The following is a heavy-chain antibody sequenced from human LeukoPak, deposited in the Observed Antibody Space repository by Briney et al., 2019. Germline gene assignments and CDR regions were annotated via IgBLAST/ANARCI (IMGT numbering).Heavy chain of an antibody. CDR3: ARASDPWLQLT. CDR2: IKQDGSEK. D-gene: IGHD5-24*01. Sequence: GGSLRLPCAASGFTFSNYWMIWVRQAPGKGLEWVGNIKQDGSEKRYADSVRGRFSISRDNAQTSLYLQMNSLRAEDTAVYHCARASDPWLQLTWGQGTLVTVSS. J-gene: IGHJ5*02. CDR1: GFTFSNYW. V-gene: IGHV3-7*05.